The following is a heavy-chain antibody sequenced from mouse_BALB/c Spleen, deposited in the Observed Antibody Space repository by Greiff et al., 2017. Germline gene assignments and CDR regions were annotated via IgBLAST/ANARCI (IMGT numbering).Heavy chain of an antibody. Sequence: EVQLQESGPELVKPGASVKISCKASGYTFTDYNMHWVKQSHGKSLEWIGYIYPYNGGTGYNQKFKSKATLTVDNSSSTAYMELRSLTSEDSAVYYCARESRLLRLRSYAMDYWGQGTSVTVSS. CDR2: IYPYNGGT. D-gene: IGHD1-2*01. J-gene: IGHJ4*01. CDR3: ARESRLLRLRSYAMDY. CDR1: GYTFTDYN. V-gene: IGHV1S29*02.